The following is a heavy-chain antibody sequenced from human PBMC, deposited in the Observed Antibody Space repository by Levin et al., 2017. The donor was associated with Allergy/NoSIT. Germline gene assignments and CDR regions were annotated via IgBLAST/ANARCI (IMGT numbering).Heavy chain of an antibody. Sequence: SETLSLTCTVSGGSARSGSYFWSWVRQPPGRGLEWLGYIYYSGSTKYNPSLKGRVTISVDTSKNQFSLKLNAVTAADTAVYYCARANGEPNFDYWGQGSLVTVSS. CDR2: IYYSGST. CDR3: ARANGEPNFDY. J-gene: IGHJ4*02. D-gene: IGHD4-17*01. V-gene: IGHV4-61*01. CDR1: GGSARSGSYF.